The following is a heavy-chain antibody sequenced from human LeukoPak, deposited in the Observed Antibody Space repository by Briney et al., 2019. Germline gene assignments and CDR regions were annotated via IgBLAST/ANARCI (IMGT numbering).Heavy chain of an antibody. CDR3: ASTYYYDSSGYYYDGPHDAFDI. CDR2: IYYSGST. CDR1: GGSITSSSYY. D-gene: IGHD3-22*01. Sequence: SETLSLTCTVSGGSITSSSYYWGWIRQPSGKGLEWIGSIYYSGSTYYNPSLKSRVTISVDTSKNQFSLKLSSVTAADTAVYYCASTYYYDSSGYYYDGPHDAFDIWGQGTMVTVSS. J-gene: IGHJ3*02. V-gene: IGHV4-39*01.